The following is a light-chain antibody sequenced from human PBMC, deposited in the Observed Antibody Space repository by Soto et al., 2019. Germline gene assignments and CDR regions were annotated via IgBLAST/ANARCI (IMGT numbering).Light chain of an antibody. CDR2: FGS. CDR1: QSLLYNNTYNY. Sequence: EIVMTQSPLTLPVTPGEPASISVMSSQSLLYNNTYNYLDWYVQKPGQSPQLLIYFGSNRAPGVPDRFSGSGSGTDFTLKINRVEAEDVGTHYCMQALQSLTFGQGTRLEI. CDR3: MQALQSLT. V-gene: IGKV2-28*01. J-gene: IGKJ5*01.